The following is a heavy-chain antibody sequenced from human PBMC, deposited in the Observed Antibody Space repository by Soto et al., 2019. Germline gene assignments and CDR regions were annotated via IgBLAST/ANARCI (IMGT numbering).Heavy chain of an antibody. CDR1: GFTFSSYG. Sequence: QVQLVESGGGVVQPGRSLRLSCAASGFTFSSYGMHWARQAPGKGLEWLEVISYDANNKYYADFVKGRFSISRDNSKNTLYLQMDSLRAEDTALYYCAKAYAVPAATASFDYWGQGTLVTVSS. CDR3: AKAYAVPAATASFDY. J-gene: IGHJ4*02. CDR2: ISYDANNK. D-gene: IGHD2-2*01. V-gene: IGHV3-30*18.